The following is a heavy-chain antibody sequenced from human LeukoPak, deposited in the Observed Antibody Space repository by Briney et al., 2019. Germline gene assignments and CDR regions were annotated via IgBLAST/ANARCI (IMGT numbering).Heavy chain of an antibody. CDR1: GFTFSSFA. CDR3: AKDTRYDFWSGYYLDAFDI. V-gene: IGHV3-23*01. CDR2: ISGSGGST. J-gene: IGHJ3*02. D-gene: IGHD3-3*01. Sequence: GGSLRLFCAASGFTFSSFALSWVRQAPGKGLEWVSTISGSGGSTDYADSVKGRFSISRDNSKNTLYLQMNSLRAEDTAVYYCAKDTRYDFWSGYYLDAFDIWGQGTMVTVSS.